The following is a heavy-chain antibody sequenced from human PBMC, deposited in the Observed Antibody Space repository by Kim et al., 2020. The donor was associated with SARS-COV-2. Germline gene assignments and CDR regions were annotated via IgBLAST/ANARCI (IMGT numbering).Heavy chain of an antibody. V-gene: IGHV4-38-2*02. CDR3: ARDVRFGELGY. Sequence: SETQSLTCTVSGYSISSGYYWGWIRQPPGKGLEWIGSIYHSGSTYYNPSLKSRVTISVDTSKNQFSLKLSSVTAADTAVYYCARDVRFGELGYWGQGTLV. D-gene: IGHD3-10*01. J-gene: IGHJ4*02. CDR2: IYHSGST. CDR1: GYSISSGYY.